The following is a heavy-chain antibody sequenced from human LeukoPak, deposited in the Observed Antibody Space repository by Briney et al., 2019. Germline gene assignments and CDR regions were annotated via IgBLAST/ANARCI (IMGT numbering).Heavy chain of an antibody. CDR1: DFTFSTYG. CDR3: ARLGYYDFWSGYYTGGYYFDY. D-gene: IGHD3-3*01. Sequence: GGSLTLSCAASDFTFSTYGMSCVRQAPGKGLEWVSAISGSGGSTYYADSVKGRFTISRDNSKNTLYLQMNSLRAEDTAVYYCARLGYYDFWSGYYTGGYYFDYWGQGTLVTVSS. J-gene: IGHJ4*02. CDR2: ISGSGGST. V-gene: IGHV3-23*01.